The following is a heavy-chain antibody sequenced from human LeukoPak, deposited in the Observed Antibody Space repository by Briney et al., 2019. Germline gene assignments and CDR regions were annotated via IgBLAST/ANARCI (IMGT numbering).Heavy chain of an antibody. V-gene: IGHV4-59*01. J-gene: IGHJ6*02. D-gene: IGHD5-24*01. CDR3: ARVQRWLQSGYYYGMDV. CDR2: IYGSGST. CDR1: GDSISSNF. Sequence: PSETLSLTCTVSGDSISSNFWSWIRQSPGKGLEWIGYIYGSGSTSYNPSLKSRVTISVDTSKNQFSLKLSSVTAADTAVYYCARVQRWLQSGYYYGMDVWGQGTTVTVSS.